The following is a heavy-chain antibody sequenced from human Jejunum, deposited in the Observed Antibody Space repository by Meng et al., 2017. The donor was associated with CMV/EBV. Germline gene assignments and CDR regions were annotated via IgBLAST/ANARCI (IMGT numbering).Heavy chain of an antibody. V-gene: IGHV1-2*02. CDR3: ARTRSEGVRLGDNVWYLWLDY. J-gene: IGHJ4*02. Sequence: TGYYMNWVRQAPGKGLEWMGWINPSSGDTNYAQKFQGRVTMTRDTSISTAYMDLSRLRSDDTAVYYCARTRSEGVRLGDNVWYLWLDYWGQGTLVTVSS. D-gene: IGHD3-16*01. CDR2: INPSSGDT. CDR1: TGYY.